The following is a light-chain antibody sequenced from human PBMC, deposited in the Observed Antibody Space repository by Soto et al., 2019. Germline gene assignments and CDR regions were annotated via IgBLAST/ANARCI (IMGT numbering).Light chain of an antibody. Sequence: EIVLTQSPGTLSLSPGERATLSCRASQSVSSYLAWYQQKPGQAPRLLVFGASSRATGIPDRFSGSGSGTDFTLTISSLEPEDFAVYYCQQYLSSPPTFGGGTKVEIK. J-gene: IGKJ4*01. CDR1: QSVSSY. CDR3: QQYLSSPPT. CDR2: GAS. V-gene: IGKV3-20*01.